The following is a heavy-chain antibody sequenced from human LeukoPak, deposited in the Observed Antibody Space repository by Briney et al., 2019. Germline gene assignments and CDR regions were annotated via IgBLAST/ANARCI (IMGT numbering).Heavy chain of an antibody. D-gene: IGHD1-26*01. CDR1: GYSFTSYW. Sequence: GESLKISCKGSGYSFTSYWIGWVHPMPGKGLERMGIIYPGDSDTRYSPSFQGQVTISADKSISTAYLQWSSLKASDTAMYYCARPGVGATNAFDIWGQGTMVTVSS. CDR3: ARPGVGATNAFDI. CDR2: IYPGDSDT. V-gene: IGHV5-51*07. J-gene: IGHJ3*02.